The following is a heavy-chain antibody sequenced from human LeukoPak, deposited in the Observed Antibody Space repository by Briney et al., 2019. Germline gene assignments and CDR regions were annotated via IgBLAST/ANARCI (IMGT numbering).Heavy chain of an antibody. CDR3: ARDHDMGFSTVVSDAFDI. D-gene: IGHD4-23*01. J-gene: IGHJ3*02. V-gene: IGHV1-69*04. Sequence: ASVKVSCKASGGTFSSYAISWVRQAPGQGLEWMGRIIPILGIANYAQKFQGRVTITADKSTSTAYMELSSLRSEDTAVYYCARDHDMGFSTVVSDAFDIWGQGTMVTVSS. CDR2: IIPILGIA. CDR1: GGTFSSYA.